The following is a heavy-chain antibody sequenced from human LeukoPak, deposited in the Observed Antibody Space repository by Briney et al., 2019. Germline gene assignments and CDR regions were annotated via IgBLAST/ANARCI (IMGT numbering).Heavy chain of an antibody. V-gene: IGHV3-21*01. D-gene: IGHD2-2*01. J-gene: IGHJ6*02. Sequence: PGGSLRLSCAASRCTFSSYSMNWVSQAPGKGLEWVSSISSSSSYIYYADSVKGRFTISRDNAKNSLYLQMNSLRAEDTAVYYCARDAPSIVVVPAAAPYYYYGMDVWGQGTMVTVSS. CDR1: RCTFSSYS. CDR2: ISSSSSYI. CDR3: ARDAPSIVVVPAAAPYYYYGMDV.